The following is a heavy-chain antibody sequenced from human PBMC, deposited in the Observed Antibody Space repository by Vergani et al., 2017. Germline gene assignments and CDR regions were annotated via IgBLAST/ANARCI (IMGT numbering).Heavy chain of an antibody. J-gene: IGHJ4*02. CDR2: IYHSGST. CDR3: ARDPVSITGTFDY. V-gene: IGHV4-38-2*02. CDR1: GYSISSGYY. D-gene: IGHD1-20*01. Sequence: QVQLQESGPGLVKPSETLSLTCAVSGYSISSGYYWGWIRQPPGKGLEWIGSIYHSGSTYYNPSLMSRVTISVDTSKNQFSLKLSSVTAADTAVYYCARDPVSITGTFDYWGQGTLVTVSS.